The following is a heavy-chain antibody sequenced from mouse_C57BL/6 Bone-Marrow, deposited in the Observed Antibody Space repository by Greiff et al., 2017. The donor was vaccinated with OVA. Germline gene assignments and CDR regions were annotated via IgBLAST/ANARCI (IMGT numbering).Heavy chain of an antibody. CDR1: GYTFTSYW. J-gene: IGHJ3*01. CDR3: ARDYYGSSDGFAY. Sequence: QVQLQQPGAELVKPGASVKLSCKASGYTFTSYWMHWVKQRPGQGLEWIGMIHPNSGSTNYNEKFKSKATLTVDKSSSTAYMQLSSLTSEDSAVYYCARDYYGSSDGFAYWGQGTLVTVSA. CDR2: IHPNSGST. D-gene: IGHD1-1*01. V-gene: IGHV1-64*01.